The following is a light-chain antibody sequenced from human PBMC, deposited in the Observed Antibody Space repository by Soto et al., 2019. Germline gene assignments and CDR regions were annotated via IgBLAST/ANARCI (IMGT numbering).Light chain of an antibody. V-gene: IGLV4-69*01. CDR3: QTWGTGIDVV. Sequence: QLVLTQSPSASASLGASVKLTCTLSSGHSSYAIAWHQQQPEKGPRYLMKLNSDGSHSKGDGIPDRFSGSSSGAERYLTISSLQSEDEAAYYCQTWGTGIDVVFGGGTKLTVL. CDR1: SGHSSYA. J-gene: IGLJ2*01. CDR2: LNSDGSH.